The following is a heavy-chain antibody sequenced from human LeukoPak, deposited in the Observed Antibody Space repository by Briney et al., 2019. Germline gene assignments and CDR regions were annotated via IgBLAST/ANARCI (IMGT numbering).Heavy chain of an antibody. CDR1: GYTFTNHH. D-gene: IGHD2-8*01. V-gene: IGHV1-46*01. CDR2: INLIDGTT. J-gene: IGHJ4*02. CDR3: VRGMGGY. Sequence: GASVKVSCKASGYTFTNHHIHWVRQVPGQGLEWVAMINLIDGTTSHAQRVQGRITMTSDSSTSTVYTELSSLRSEDTALYYCVRGMGGYWGQGTPVTVST.